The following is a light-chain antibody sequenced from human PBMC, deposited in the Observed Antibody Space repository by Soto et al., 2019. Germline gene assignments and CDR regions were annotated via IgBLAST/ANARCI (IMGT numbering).Light chain of an antibody. V-gene: IGLV6-57*01. J-gene: IGLJ3*02. CDR1: SGSIGSSY. Sequence: NFMLTQPHSVSESPGKTVTISCTRSSGSIGSSYVQWYQQRPGSSPTTVIFEDNQRPTGVPVRFSGSIDSSSNSASLVISGLRTEDEADYYCQSYGTSNPLVFGGGTKLTVL. CDR2: EDN. CDR3: QSYGTSNPLV.